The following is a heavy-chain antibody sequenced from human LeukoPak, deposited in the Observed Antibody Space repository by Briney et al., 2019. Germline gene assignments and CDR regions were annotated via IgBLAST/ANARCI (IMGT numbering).Heavy chain of an antibody. J-gene: IGHJ4*02. V-gene: IGHV4-34*01. CDR1: GGSFSGYY. Sequence: SETLSLTCAVYGGSFSGYYWSWIRQPPGKGLDWIGEINHSGSTNYNPSLKSRVTISVDTSKNQFSLKLSSVTAADTAVYYCARGGIYGSGSYPLDYWGQGTLVTVSS. D-gene: IGHD3-10*01. CDR3: ARGGIYGSGSYPLDY. CDR2: INHSGST.